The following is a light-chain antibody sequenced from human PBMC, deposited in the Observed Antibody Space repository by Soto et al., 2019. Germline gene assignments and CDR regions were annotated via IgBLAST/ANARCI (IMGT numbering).Light chain of an antibody. V-gene: IGLV2-18*02. CDR2: EVS. Sequence: QSALTQPPSVTGFPGQSVTISCTGTSSDVGSYNRVSWYQQPPGTAPKLMIYEVSNRPSGVPDRFSGSKSGNTASLTISGLQAEDEADYYCSSYTSSSTLYVFGTGTKATVL. CDR3: SSYTSSSTLYV. J-gene: IGLJ1*01. CDR1: SSDVGSYNR.